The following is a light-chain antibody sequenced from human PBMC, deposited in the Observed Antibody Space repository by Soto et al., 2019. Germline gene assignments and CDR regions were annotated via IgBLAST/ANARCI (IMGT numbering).Light chain of an antibody. CDR1: SSDVGHPYNY. J-gene: IGLJ3*02. CDR3: MSYIDSTSTHWV. Sequence: QSVLTQPASVSGSPGQSITISCTGTSSDVGHPYNYVSWYQLHPGKAPKLLIFKVSNRPSGISGRFSGSKSGNTASLTISGLQAEDEADYYCMSYIDSTSTHWVLGGGTKLTVL. V-gene: IGLV2-14*03. CDR2: KVS.